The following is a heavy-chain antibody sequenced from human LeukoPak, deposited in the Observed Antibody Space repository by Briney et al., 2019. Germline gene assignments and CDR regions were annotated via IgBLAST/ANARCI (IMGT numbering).Heavy chain of an antibody. CDR2: ISSSGSTI. D-gene: IGHD3-10*01. V-gene: IGHV3-48*04. J-gene: IGHJ4*02. Sequence: GGSLRLSCAASGFTFSGYWMSWVRQAPGKGLEWVSYISSSGSTIYYADSVKGRFTISRDNAKNSLYLQMNSPRAEDTAVYYCARGFGRVTMVRGVIRFDYWGQGTLVTVSS. CDR1: GFTFSGYW. CDR3: ARGFGRVTMVRGVIRFDY.